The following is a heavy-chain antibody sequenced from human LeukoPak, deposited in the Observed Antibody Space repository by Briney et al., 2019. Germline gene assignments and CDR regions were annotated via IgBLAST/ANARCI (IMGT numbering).Heavy chain of an antibody. CDR3: AKEGDNWPAAGMDV. CDR2: ISGSGGST. J-gene: IGHJ6*02. Sequence: GGSLRLSCAASGFTFSSYAMSWVRQAPGKGLEWVSAISGSGGSTYYADSVKGRFTISRDNSKNTLYLQMDSLRAEDTAVYYCAKEGDNWPAAGMDVWGQGTTVTVSS. V-gene: IGHV3-23*01. CDR1: GFTFSSYA. D-gene: IGHD1-20*01.